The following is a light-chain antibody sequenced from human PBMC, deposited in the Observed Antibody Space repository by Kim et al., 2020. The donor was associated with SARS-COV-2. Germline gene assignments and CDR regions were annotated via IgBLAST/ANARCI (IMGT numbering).Light chain of an antibody. Sequence: LSPGERAPRSCRASQSVSSNLAWYQQRPGQAPRLLIYGASNRATGIPDRFSGSGSGTDFTLTISRLEPEDFAVYYCQQYGSLPFTFGPGTKVDIK. V-gene: IGKV3-20*01. J-gene: IGKJ3*01. CDR3: QQYGSLPFT. CDR1: QSVSSN. CDR2: GAS.